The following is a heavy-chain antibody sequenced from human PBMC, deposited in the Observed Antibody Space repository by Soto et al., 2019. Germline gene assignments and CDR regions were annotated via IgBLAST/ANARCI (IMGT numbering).Heavy chain of an antibody. Sequence: GGSLRLSCAASGFTFSSYWMHWVRQAPGKGLVWVSRINSDGSTTNYADSVKGRCTISRDNSKNTLYLQMNSLRAEDTAVYYCAKVSYSSGWPLDYWGQGTLVTVSS. CDR1: GFTFSSYW. J-gene: IGHJ4*02. CDR2: INSDGSTT. CDR3: AKVSYSSGWPLDY. D-gene: IGHD6-19*01. V-gene: IGHV3-74*01.